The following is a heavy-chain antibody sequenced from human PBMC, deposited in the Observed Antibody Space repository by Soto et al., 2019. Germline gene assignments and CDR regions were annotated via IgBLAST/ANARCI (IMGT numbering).Heavy chain of an antibody. V-gene: IGHV3-53*02. Sequence: EVQLVETGGGLIQPGWSLRLSCAASGFTVSSNYMSWVRQAPGKGLEWVSVIYSGGSTYYADSVKGRFTISRDNSKNTLYLQMTGLTAEDTAVYYCAGPSSGWSAHTGPGYFDLWGRGTLVTVSS. D-gene: IGHD6-19*01. CDR3: AGPSSGWSAHTGPGYFDL. J-gene: IGHJ2*01. CDR2: IYSGGST. CDR1: GFTVSSNY.